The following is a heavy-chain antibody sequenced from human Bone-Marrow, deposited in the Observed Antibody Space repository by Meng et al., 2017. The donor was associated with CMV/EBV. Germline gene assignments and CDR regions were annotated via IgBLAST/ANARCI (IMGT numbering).Heavy chain of an antibody. Sequence: SETLSLTCTVSNGFISSYYWSWSRQPPGKRLEWIGFIYYSGRTNYNPSVKSRVTMSVDTSKNQFSLRLSSVTAADTAVYYCAREGDSIAARRAFDYWGLGTLVTVSS. CDR2: IYYSGRT. CDR1: NGFISSYY. D-gene: IGHD6-6*01. J-gene: IGHJ4*02. CDR3: AREGDSIAARRAFDY. V-gene: IGHV4-59*12.